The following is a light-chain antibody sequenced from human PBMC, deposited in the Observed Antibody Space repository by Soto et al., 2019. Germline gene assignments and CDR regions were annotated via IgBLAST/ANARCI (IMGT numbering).Light chain of an antibody. V-gene: IGKV1-8*01. Sequence: AIRMTQSPSSLSASTGDRVTITCRASQGISSYLAWYQQKPGKAPKLLIYAASTLQSGVPSRFSGSGSGTDFTLTISCLQSEDFATYYCPQYYSYRTFGQGTKVEIK. J-gene: IGKJ1*01. CDR3: PQYYSYRT. CDR1: QGISSY. CDR2: AAS.